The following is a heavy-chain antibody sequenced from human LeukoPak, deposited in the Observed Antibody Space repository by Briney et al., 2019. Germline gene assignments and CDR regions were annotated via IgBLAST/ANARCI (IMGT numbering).Heavy chain of an antibody. J-gene: IGHJ3*02. CDR1: GGTSSSYA. Sequence: SVKVSCKASGGTSSSYAISWVRQAPGQGLEWMGGIIPIFGTANYAQKFQGRVTVTTDDSTSTVYMELSSLRSEDTAVYYCARGAQGLTIFGVVKKAFDIWGQGTMVTVSS. V-gene: IGHV1-69*05. D-gene: IGHD3-3*01. CDR3: ARGAQGLTIFGVVKKAFDI. CDR2: IIPIFGTA.